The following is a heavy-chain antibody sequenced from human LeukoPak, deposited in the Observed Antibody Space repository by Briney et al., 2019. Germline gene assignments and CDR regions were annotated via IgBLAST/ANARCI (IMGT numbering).Heavy chain of an antibody. CDR1: GGSIGSSNYY. D-gene: IGHD7-27*01. Sequence: SETLSLTCTVSGGSIGSSNYYWAWIRQPPGKGLEWIGTIYYNEATQYNPSLKSRVTISVDTSKNQFSLKLSSVTAADTAVYYCARDEWGSVDYWGQGTLVTVSS. J-gene: IGHJ4*02. V-gene: IGHV4-39*02. CDR2: IYYNEAT. CDR3: ARDEWGSVDY.